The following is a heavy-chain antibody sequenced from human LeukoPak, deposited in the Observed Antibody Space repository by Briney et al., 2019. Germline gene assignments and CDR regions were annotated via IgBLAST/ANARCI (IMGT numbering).Heavy chain of an antibody. V-gene: IGHV3-9*01. Sequence: GRSLRLSCAASGFTFDDYAMHWVRQAPGKGLEWVSGISWNSGSIGYADSVKGRFTISRDNAKNSLYLQMNSLRAEDTAVYYCAKVEVYSGYDYDYWGQGTLVTVSS. CDR2: ISWNSGSI. D-gene: IGHD5-12*01. CDR1: GFTFDDYA. J-gene: IGHJ4*02. CDR3: AKVEVYSGYDYDY.